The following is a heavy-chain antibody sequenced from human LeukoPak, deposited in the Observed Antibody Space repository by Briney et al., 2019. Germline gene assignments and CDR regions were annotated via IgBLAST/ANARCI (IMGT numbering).Heavy chain of an antibody. CDR2: INTNTGNP. CDR3: ARDHVKLGSSFHPFDAFDV. Sequence: ASVKVSCKASGYTFISYAMNWVRQAPGQGLEWMGWINTNTGNPTYARGFTGRFVFSLDTSVSTAYLQISSLKAEDTAVYYCARDHVKLGSSFHPFDAFDVWGQGTLVTVSS. D-gene: IGHD2-2*01. J-gene: IGHJ3*01. CDR1: GYTFISYA. V-gene: IGHV7-4-1*02.